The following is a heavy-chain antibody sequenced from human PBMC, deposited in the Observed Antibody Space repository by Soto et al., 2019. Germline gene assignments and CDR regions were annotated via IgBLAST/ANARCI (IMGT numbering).Heavy chain of an antibody. D-gene: IGHD7-27*01. CDR1: GFAFGAYA. Sequence: GGSLRLSCAASGFAFGAYAMTWVRQAPGKGLEWVSTISGSGGSTYYADAVKGRFSISRDNSMGTLYLQMKSLRVEDTAIYYCAKEVSLGSTVDLGYWGQGTLVTVSS. CDR3: AKEVSLGSTVDLGY. J-gene: IGHJ4*02. CDR2: ISGSGGST. V-gene: IGHV3-23*01.